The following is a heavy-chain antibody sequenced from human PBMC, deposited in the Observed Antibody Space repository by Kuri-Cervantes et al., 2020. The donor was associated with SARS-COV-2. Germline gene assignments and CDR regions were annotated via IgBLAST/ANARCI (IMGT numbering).Heavy chain of an antibody. D-gene: IGHD3-22*01. CDR2: IYSSGNT. Sequence: SETLSLTCTVSGGSISNDYWSWIRQPAGKGLEWIGRIYSSGNTNYSPSLKSRVTISEDTSKNQFSLKLTSVTAADTAVYFCARGRAYHDSSGYYFDSWGQGTLVTVSS. V-gene: IGHV4-4*07. CDR3: ARGRAYHDSSGYYFDS. CDR1: GGSISNDY. J-gene: IGHJ4*02.